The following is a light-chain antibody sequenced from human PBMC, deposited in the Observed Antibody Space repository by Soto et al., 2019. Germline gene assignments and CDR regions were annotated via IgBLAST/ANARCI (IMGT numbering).Light chain of an antibody. V-gene: IGKV1-5*03. CDR1: QTISSW. CDR3: QHYNSYSEA. J-gene: IGKJ1*01. CDR2: KAS. Sequence: DIQMPQSPSTLYGSVGDRVTITCRASQTISSWLAWYQQKPGKAPKLLIYKASTLKSGVPSRFSGSGSGTEFALTIRSLQPDDFATYYCQHYNSYSEAFGQGTKVELK.